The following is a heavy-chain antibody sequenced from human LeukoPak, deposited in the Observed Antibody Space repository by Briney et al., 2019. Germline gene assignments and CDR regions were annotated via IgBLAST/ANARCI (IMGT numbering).Heavy chain of an antibody. Sequence: KPSETLSLTCAVYGGSFSGYYCSWIRQPPGKGLEWMGEINHSGSTNYNPSLKSRVTISVDTSKNQFSLKLSSVTAADTAVYYCARERGVDYGDNVEGGWFDPWGQGTLVTVSS. CDR2: INHSGST. CDR3: ARERGVDYGDNVEGGWFDP. CDR1: GGSFSGYY. D-gene: IGHD4-23*01. J-gene: IGHJ5*02. V-gene: IGHV4-34*01.